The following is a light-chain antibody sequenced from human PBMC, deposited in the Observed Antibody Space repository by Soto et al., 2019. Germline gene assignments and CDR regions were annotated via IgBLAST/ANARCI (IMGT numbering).Light chain of an antibody. V-gene: IGLV4-69*02. CDR2: LNSDGSH. Sequence: QAVLTQSPSASASLGASAKLTCTLSSGHSSYAIAWHQQHPEKGPRYLMRLNSDGSHTKGDGIPDRFSGSSSGAECYLTISSLRSEDEADYYCQTWGSGIVIFGGGTKLTVL. CDR3: QTWGSGIVI. J-gene: IGLJ2*01. CDR1: SGHSSYA.